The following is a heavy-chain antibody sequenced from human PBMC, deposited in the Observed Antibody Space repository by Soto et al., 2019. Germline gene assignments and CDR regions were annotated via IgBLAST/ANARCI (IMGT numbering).Heavy chain of an antibody. CDR2: IWYDGSNR. CDR3: ARDASAYDWEIGGWYPRGFDP. D-gene: IGHD5-12*01. CDR1: GFTFSTYG. V-gene: IGHV3-33*01. Sequence: GGSLRLSCAASGFTFSTYGMHWVRQAPGKGLEWVAIIWYDGSNRYYADSVKGRFTISRDDSKNTLYLQMNNLRAEDTAVYYCARDASAYDWEIGGWYPRGFDPLGQRTLGTVS. J-gene: IGHJ5*02.